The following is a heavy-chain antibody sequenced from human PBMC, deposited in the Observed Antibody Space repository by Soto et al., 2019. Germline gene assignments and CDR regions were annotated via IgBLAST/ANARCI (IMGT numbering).Heavy chain of an antibody. CDR3: AHKGGRGAGMDV. J-gene: IGHJ6*02. CDR2: ISWDNDK. V-gene: IGHV2-5*02. Sequence: QITLKESGPPLVKPTQTLTLTCTFSGFSVSTSGVGVAWIRQSPGKALEWLALISWDNDKRYSPFLQSRVTITKDTSKNQVVRTMTNMDPVDTATYYCAHKGGRGAGMDVWGQGTTVTVSS. CDR1: GFSVSTSGVG. D-gene: IGHD2-15*01.